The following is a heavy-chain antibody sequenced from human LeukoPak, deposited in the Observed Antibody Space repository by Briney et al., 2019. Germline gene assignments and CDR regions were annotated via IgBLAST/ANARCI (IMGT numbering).Heavy chain of an antibody. CDR2: IWYDGSNK. J-gene: IGHJ4*02. Sequence: PGRSLRLSCAASGFTFSSYGMHWVRQAPGKGLEWVAVIWYDGSNKYYADSVKGRFTISRDNSKSTLYLQMNSLRAEDTAVYYCARDGDIVVVPAANGGVDYWGQGTLVTVSS. D-gene: IGHD2-2*01. CDR1: GFTFSSYG. CDR3: ARDGDIVVVPAANGGVDY. V-gene: IGHV3-33*01.